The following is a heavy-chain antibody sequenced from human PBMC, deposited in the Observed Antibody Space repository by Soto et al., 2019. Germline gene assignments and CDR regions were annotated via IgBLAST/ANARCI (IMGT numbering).Heavy chain of an antibody. V-gene: IGHV3-23*01. CDR1: GFTFSSYA. D-gene: IGHD2-2*01. J-gene: IGHJ6*03. Sequence: GGSLRLSCAASGFTFSSYAMSWVRQAPGKGLEWVSAISGSGGSTYYADSVKGRFTISRDNSKNTLYLQMNSLRAEDTAVYYCAREKVVPAATYYYYYMDVSGKGTTVTVSS. CDR3: AREKVVPAATYYYYYMDV. CDR2: ISGSGGST.